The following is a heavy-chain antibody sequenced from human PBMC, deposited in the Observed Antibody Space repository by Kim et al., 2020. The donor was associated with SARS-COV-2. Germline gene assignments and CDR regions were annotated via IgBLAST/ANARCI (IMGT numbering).Heavy chain of an antibody. D-gene: IGHD3-9*01. CDR3: ARETGYSTPPYYYYYGMDV. V-gene: IGHV1-69*13. J-gene: IGHJ6*02. CDR2: IIPIFGTA. CDR1: GGTFSSYA. Sequence: SVKVSCKASGGTFSSYAISWVRQAPGQGLEWMGGIIPIFGTANYAQKFQGRVTITADESTSTAYMELSSLRSEDTAVYYCARETGYSTPPYYYYYGMDVWGQGTTVTVSS.